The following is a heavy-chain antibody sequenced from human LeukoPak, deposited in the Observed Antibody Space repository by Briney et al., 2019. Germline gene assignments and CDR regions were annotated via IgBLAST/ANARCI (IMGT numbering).Heavy chain of an antibody. Sequence: PSETLSLTCTVSGGSISSGGYYWSWIRQHPGKGLEWIGYIYYSGSTYYNPSLKSRVTISVDTSKNQFSLKLSSVTAADTAVYYCAREYDFWSGRPNWFDPWGQGTLVTVSS. V-gene: IGHV4-31*03. CDR3: AREYDFWSGRPNWFDP. D-gene: IGHD3-3*01. J-gene: IGHJ5*02. CDR2: IYYSGST. CDR1: GGSISSGGYY.